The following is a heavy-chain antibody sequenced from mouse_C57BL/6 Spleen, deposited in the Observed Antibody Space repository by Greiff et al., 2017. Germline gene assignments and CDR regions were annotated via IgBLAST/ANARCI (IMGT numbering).Heavy chain of an antibody. J-gene: IGHJ2*01. CDR1: GYTFTDYY. V-gene: IGHV1-19*01. D-gene: IGHD1-1*02. CDR2: INPYNGGT. CDR3: ARRWERGYFDY. Sequence: EVKLMESGPVLVKPGASVKMSCKASGYTFTDYYMNWVKQSHGKSLEWIGVINPYNGGTSYNQKFKGKATLTVDKSSSTAYMELNSLTSEDSAVYYCARRWERGYFDYWGQGTTLTVSS.